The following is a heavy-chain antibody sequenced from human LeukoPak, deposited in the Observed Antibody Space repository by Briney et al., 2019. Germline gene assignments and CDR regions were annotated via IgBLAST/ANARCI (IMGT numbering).Heavy chain of an antibody. CDR3: ARAGYYDSSGYYSFDY. Sequence: PSGTLSLTCAASGGSISSSNWWSWVRQPPGKGLEWIGEIYHSGSTNYNPSLKSRVTISVDKSKNQFSLKLTSVTAADTAVYYCARAGYYDSSGYYSFDYWGQGTLVTVSS. J-gene: IGHJ4*02. D-gene: IGHD3-22*01. V-gene: IGHV4-4*02. CDR1: GGSISSSNW. CDR2: IYHSGST.